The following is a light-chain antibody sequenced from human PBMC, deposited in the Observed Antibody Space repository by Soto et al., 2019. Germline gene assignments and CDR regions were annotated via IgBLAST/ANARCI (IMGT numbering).Light chain of an antibody. Sequence: QSALTQPASVSGSPGQSITISCIGTTSDVGSYDLVSWYQQHPGKAPRLMIYEDIKRPSGVSNRFSGSKSGNTASLTISGLQADDEAAYYCCSYAGTGRLYVFGTGTKVTV. CDR3: CSYAGTGRLYV. J-gene: IGLJ1*01. V-gene: IGLV2-23*01. CDR1: TSDVGSYDL. CDR2: EDI.